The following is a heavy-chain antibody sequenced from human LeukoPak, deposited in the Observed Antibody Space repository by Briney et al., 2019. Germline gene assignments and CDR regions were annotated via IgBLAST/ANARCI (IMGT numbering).Heavy chain of an antibody. J-gene: IGHJ6*02. V-gene: IGHV1-2*02. CDR1: GYTFTGYY. CDR2: SNPNSGGT. Sequence: ASVKVSCKASGYTFTGYYMHLVRQASGQGLEWMGWSNPNSGGTNYAQKFQGRVTMTRDTSISTAYMELSRLRSDDTAVYYCASPEDRCSGGSCYQPLYYYGMDVWGQGTTVTVSS. CDR3: ASPEDRCSGGSCYQPLYYYGMDV. D-gene: IGHD2-15*01.